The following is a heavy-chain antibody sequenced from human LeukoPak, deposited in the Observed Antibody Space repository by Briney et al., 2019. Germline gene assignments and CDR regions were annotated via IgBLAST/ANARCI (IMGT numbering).Heavy chain of an antibody. CDR2: ISAYNGNT. J-gene: IGHJ4*02. CDR3: ARELSRFLELDY. D-gene: IGHD3-3*01. Sequence: ASVKVSCKASGYTFTSYGISWVRQAPGQGLEWMGWISAYNGNTNYAQKPQGRVTMTTDTSTSTAYMELRSLRSDDTAVYYCARELSRFLELDYWGQGTLVTVSS. V-gene: IGHV1-18*01. CDR1: GYTFTSYG.